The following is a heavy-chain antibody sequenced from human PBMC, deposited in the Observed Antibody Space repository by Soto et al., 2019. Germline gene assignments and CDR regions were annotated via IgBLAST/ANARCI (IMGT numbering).Heavy chain of an antibody. V-gene: IGHV4-4*02. J-gene: IGHJ5*02. CDR1: GGTVASSHW. CDR3: AREIVTAGGNNYFDP. CDR2: VYHTGDT. D-gene: IGHD2-21*02. Sequence: SETPSLTCGLSGGTVASSHWLSWVRQSPGRGLELIGNVYHTGDTNFNPSLQSRVTFSVDNSNNQFSLRLSSVTAADTAVYFCAREIVTAGGNNYFDPWGPGTLVTVSS.